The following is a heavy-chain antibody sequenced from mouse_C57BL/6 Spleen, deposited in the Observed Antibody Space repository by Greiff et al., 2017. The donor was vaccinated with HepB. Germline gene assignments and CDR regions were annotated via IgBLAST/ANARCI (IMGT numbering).Heavy chain of an antibody. CDR3: TRYTTVVAYYFDY. J-gene: IGHJ2*01. D-gene: IGHD1-1*01. CDR1: GYTFTDYE. CDR2: IDPETGGT. V-gene: IGHV1-15*01. Sequence: VQRVESGAELVRPGASVTLSCKASGYTFTDYEMHWVKQTPVHGLEWIGAIDPETGGTAYNQKFKGKAILTADKSSSTAYMELRSLTSEDSAVYYCTRYTTVVAYYFDYWGQGTTLTVSS.